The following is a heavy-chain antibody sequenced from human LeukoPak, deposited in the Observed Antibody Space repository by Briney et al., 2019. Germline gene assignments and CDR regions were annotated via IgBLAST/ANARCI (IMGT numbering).Heavy chain of an antibody. D-gene: IGHD5-12*01. CDR1: GGSISSYY. CDR2: IYYSGST. Sequence: SETLSLTCTVSGGSISSYYWSWIRQPPGKGLEWIGYIYYSGSTNYNPSLKSRVTISVDTSKNQFSLKLSSVTAADTAVYYCARDPKRYSGYDFAFDIWGQGTMVTVSS. J-gene: IGHJ3*02. V-gene: IGHV4-59*01. CDR3: ARDPKRYSGYDFAFDI.